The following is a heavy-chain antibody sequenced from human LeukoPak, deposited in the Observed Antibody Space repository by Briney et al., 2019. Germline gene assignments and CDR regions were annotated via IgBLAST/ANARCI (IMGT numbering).Heavy chain of an antibody. D-gene: IGHD1-7*01. J-gene: IGHJ5*02. CDR3: ARDGHGNYGRQGFGWFDP. CDR1: GYTFTSYG. Sequence: ASVKVSCKASGYTFTSYGISWVRQAPGQGLEWMGWISAYNGNTNYAQKLQGRVTMTTDTSTSTAYVELRSLRSDDTAVYYCARDGHGNYGRQGFGWFDPWGQGTLVTVSS. V-gene: IGHV1-18*01. CDR2: ISAYNGNT.